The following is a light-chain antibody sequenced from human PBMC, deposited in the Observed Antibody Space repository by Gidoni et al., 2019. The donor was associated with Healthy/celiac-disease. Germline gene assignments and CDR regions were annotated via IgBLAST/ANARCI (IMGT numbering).Light chain of an antibody. CDR2: DAS. J-gene: IGKJ2*01. CDR3: QQRSNWPPLYT. CDR1: QSVSSY. Sequence: EIVLTQSPATLSLSPGERATLSCRASQSVSSYLAGYQQKPGQAPRLLIYDASNRATGIPARFSGSGSGTDFTLTSSSLEPEDFAVYYCQQRSNWPPLYTFXQXTKLEIK. V-gene: IGKV3-11*01.